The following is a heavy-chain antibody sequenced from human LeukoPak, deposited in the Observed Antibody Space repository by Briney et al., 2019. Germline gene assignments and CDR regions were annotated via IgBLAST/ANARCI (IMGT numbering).Heavy chain of an antibody. CDR3: ARDGARTTGTTDPYNWFDP. CDR2: IIPIFGTA. Sequence: SVKVSRKASGGTFSSYAISWVRQAPGQGLEWMGGIIPIFGTANYSQKFQGRVTITADESTSTVYMELSSLRSEDTHEYHCARDGARTTGTTDPYNWFDPWGQGTLVTVSS. V-gene: IGHV1-69*13. J-gene: IGHJ5*02. CDR1: GGTFSSYA. D-gene: IGHD1-1*01.